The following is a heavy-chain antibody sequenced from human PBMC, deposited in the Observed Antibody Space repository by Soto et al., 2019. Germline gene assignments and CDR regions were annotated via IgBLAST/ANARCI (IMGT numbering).Heavy chain of an antibody. V-gene: IGHV6-1*01. Sequence: PSQTLSLTCAISGDSVSSNSAAWNWIRQSPSRGLEWLGRTYYRSKWYNDYAVSAKSRITINPDTSKNQFSLQLNSVTPEDTAVYYCARDHKPGIAAAGPRYYGMDVWGQGTTVTVSS. CDR1: GDSVSSNSAA. D-gene: IGHD6-13*01. CDR2: TYYRSKWYN. CDR3: ARDHKPGIAAAGPRYYGMDV. J-gene: IGHJ6*02.